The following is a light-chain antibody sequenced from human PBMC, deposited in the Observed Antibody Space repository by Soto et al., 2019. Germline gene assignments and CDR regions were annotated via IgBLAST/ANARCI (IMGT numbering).Light chain of an antibody. CDR2: AAS. CDR3: QHLHSYPVT. CDR1: QGINNY. J-gene: IGKJ4*01. V-gene: IGKV1-9*01. Sequence: DIQLTQSPSFLSASVGDRVTITCRASQGINNYLAWYQQKPGKAPEFLIYAASTLQSGVPSKFSGSGSGTEFTLTISSLQPEDFATYYCQHLHSYPVTFGGGTKVEMK.